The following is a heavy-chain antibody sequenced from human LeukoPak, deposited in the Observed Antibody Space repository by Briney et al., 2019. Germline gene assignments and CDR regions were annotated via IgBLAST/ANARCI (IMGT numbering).Heavy chain of an antibody. D-gene: IGHD5-18*01. CDR1: GFTFSSYG. CDR2: ISYDGSNK. V-gene: IGHV3-30*18. Sequence: PGRSLRLSCAASGFTFSSYGMHWVRQAPGKGLEWVAVISYDGSNKYYADSVKGRFTISRDNSKNTLYLQMNSLRAEDTAVYYCAKDVLSYGRKYYYGIDVWGQGTTVTVSS. J-gene: IGHJ6*02. CDR3: AKDVLSYGRKYYYGIDV.